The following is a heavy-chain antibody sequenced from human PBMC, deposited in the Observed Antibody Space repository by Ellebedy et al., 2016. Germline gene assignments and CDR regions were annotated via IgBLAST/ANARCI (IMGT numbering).Heavy chain of an antibody. V-gene: IGHV4-34*01. D-gene: IGHD4-17*01. J-gene: IGHJ4*02. Sequence: SETLSLTXTVSGSSFTDYYWTWIRQSPRKGLQWIGEISPGGSTAYGPSFKRRVTISVQTSQKRVSLRLRSVTAADTAVYFCARGTPHRGGDFDFWGQGTLVTVSS. CDR1: GSSFTDYY. CDR3: ARGTPHRGGDFDF. CDR2: ISPGGST.